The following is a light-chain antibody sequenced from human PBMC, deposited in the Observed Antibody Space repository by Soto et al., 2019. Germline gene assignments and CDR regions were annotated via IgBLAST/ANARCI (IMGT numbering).Light chain of an antibody. J-gene: IGKJ1*01. V-gene: IGKV1-9*01. CDR3: QQLNNFPRT. CDR2: GAS. Sequence: DIQLTQSPSFLSASVGDRVTITCRASQGISSYLAWYQQRPGKAPKPLMYGASTLQSGVPSRFSGSASGTTFTLTINNLQPEDFATYYCQQLNNFPRTFGQGTKVE. CDR1: QGISSY.